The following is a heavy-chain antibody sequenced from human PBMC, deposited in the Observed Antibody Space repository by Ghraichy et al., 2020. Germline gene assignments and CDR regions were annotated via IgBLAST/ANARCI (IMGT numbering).Heavy chain of an antibody. Sequence: SETLSLTCTVSGDSLNNYYWSWIRQPPGKGLESIGSIYYTGSTKYNPSLKNRVTMSIDTSKTQFSLKLRSVTAADTAIYYCARSGERDQWSGWLFDPWGQGTLVTVSS. CDR1: GDSLNNYY. CDR2: IYYTGST. D-gene: IGHD3-3*01. J-gene: IGHJ5*02. CDR3: ARSGERDQWSGWLFDP. V-gene: IGHV4-59*01.